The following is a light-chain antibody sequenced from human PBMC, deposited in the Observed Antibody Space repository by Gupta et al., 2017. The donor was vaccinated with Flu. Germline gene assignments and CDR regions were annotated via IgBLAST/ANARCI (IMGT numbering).Light chain of an antibody. J-gene: IGKJ1*01. CDR1: QSVSSY. CDR3: QQYDNWPQT. CDR2: GAS. V-gene: IGKV3-15*01. Sequence: GERAHLSCRASQSVSSYVAWYQQKPGHAPRLLIYGASTRATGIPVRFSGSGCGSEFTLTISSLQSEDFAVYYCQQYDNWPQTFGQGTKVEMK.